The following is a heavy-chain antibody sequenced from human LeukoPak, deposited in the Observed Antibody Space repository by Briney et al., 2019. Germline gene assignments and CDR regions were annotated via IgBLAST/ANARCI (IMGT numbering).Heavy chain of an antibody. CDR2: ISWNSGSI. Sequence: SGVSLRFSCAASGFTFDDYAMHWVRQAPGKGLEWVSGISWNSGSIGYADSVKGRFTISRDNAKNSLYLQMNSLRAEDTALYYCAKDIEQMPAAGDYWGQGTLVTVSS. CDR1: GFTFDDYA. D-gene: IGHD6-13*01. J-gene: IGHJ4*02. CDR3: AKDIEQMPAAGDY. V-gene: IGHV3-9*01.